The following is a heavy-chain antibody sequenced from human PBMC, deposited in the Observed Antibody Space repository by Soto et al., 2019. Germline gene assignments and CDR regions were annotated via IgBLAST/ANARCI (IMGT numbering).Heavy chain of an antibody. J-gene: IGHJ6*02. D-gene: IGHD3-9*01. CDR2: ISWNSGSI. Sequence: GGSLRLSCAASGFTFDDYAIHWVRQAPGKGLEWVSGISWNSGSIGYADSVKGRFTISRDNAKNSLYLQMNSLRAEDTALYYCAKDRGGYDILTGYYDYYGMDVWGQGTTVTVSS. CDR3: AKDRGGYDILTGYYDYYGMDV. CDR1: GFTFDDYA. V-gene: IGHV3-9*01.